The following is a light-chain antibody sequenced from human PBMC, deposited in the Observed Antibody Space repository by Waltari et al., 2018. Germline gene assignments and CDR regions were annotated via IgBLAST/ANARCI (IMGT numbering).Light chain of an antibody. CDR1: RSITGY. J-gene: IGKJ1*01. CDR3: QQSYDIPQT. Sequence: DIQMTQAPSSLSASVGERVTVTCRASRSITGYLHWYQHKAGKAPKLLIYAATNLQSGVSSRFSGSGSGTDFTLTITSLQPEDSATYYCQQSYDIPQTFGQGTKVEI. CDR2: AAT. V-gene: IGKV1-39*01.